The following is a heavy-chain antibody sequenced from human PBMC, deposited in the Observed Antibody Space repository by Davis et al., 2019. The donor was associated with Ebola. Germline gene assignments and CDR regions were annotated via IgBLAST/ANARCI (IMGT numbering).Heavy chain of an antibody. V-gene: IGHV3-7*01. Sequence: GESLKISCAASGFTFSSYGMHWVRQAPGKGLEWVANIRQDGNEIYYVDSVKGRFTISRDNAKNSLYLQMNSLRAGDTAVYYCARAKYSGWGMDVWGQGTTVTVSS. CDR1: GFTFSSYG. CDR3: ARAKYSGWGMDV. CDR2: IRQDGNEI. D-gene: IGHD5-12*01. J-gene: IGHJ6*02.